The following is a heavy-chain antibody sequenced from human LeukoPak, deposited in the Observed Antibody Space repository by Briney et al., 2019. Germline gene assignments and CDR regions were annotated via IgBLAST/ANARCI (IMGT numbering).Heavy chain of an antibody. Sequence: ASVKVSCKASGYTFTDYYIHWVRQAPGQGLEWMGWFNPNTGGTTTAPKFQDRVSMTRDPSISTAHMELTRLTSDDTAVFYCAKGGRFLEWFPPYYYYYYYMDVWGKGTTVTVSS. V-gene: IGHV1-2*02. CDR2: FNPNTGGT. D-gene: IGHD3-3*01. CDR3: AKGGRFLEWFPPYYYYYYYMDV. CDR1: GYTFTDYY. J-gene: IGHJ6*03.